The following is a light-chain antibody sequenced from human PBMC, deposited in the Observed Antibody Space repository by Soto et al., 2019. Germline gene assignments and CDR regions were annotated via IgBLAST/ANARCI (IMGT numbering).Light chain of an antibody. CDR1: QTIIRY. V-gene: IGKV1-39*01. CDR2: AAS. Sequence: DIQMTQSPSSLSASVGARVTITCRARQTIIRYLNWYQQKPGRAPNLLIYAASSLQSGVPSRFSGSGSGTEFTLTISSLQPDDFATYYCQQSYSTLFTFGPGTKGEIK. CDR3: QQSYSTLFT. J-gene: IGKJ3*01.